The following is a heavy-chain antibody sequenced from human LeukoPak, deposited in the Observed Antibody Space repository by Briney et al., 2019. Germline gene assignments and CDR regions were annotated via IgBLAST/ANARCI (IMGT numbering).Heavy chain of an antibody. CDR1: GFTFDDYG. J-gene: IGHJ4*02. V-gene: IGHV3-74*01. D-gene: IGHD1-1*01. Sequence: GGSLRLSCAASGFTFDDYGMSWVRRAPGKGLVWVSRINSDGSSTSYADSVKGRFTISRDNAKNTLYLQMNSLRAEDTAVYYCARVGTNWGQGTLVTVSS. CDR3: ARVGTN. CDR2: INSDGSST.